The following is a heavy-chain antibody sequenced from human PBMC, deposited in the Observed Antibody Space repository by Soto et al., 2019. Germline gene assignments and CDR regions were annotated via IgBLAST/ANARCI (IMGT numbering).Heavy chain of an antibody. V-gene: IGHV3-7*01. D-gene: IGHD3-22*01. CDR2: IKQDGSEK. CDR1: GFTFSSYW. Sequence: GSLRLSCAASGFTFSSYWMSWVRQAPGKGLEWVANIKQDGSEKYYVDSVKGRFTISRDNAKNSLYLQMNSLRAEDTAVYYCARVLRYDSSGYGRDYWGQGTLVTVSS. J-gene: IGHJ4*02. CDR3: ARVLRYDSSGYGRDY.